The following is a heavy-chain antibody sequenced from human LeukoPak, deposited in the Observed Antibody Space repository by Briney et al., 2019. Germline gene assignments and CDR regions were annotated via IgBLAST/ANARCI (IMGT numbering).Heavy chain of an antibody. V-gene: IGHV4-59*01. CDR2: IYYSGST. CDR3: ARGGQWLPRQFDY. Sequence: SETLSLTCTVSGGSISSYYWSWIRQPPGKGLEWIGYIYYSGSTNYNPSLKSRVTISVDTSKNQFSLKLSSVTAADTAVYYCARGGQWLPRQFDYWGQGTLVTVSS. J-gene: IGHJ4*02. CDR1: GGSISSYY. D-gene: IGHD6-19*01.